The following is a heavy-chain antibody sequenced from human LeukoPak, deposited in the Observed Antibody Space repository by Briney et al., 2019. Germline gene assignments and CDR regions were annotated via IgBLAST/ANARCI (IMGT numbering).Heavy chain of an antibody. V-gene: IGHV1-8*03. D-gene: IGHD3-22*01. J-gene: IGHJ3*02. CDR2: MNPNSGNT. CDR1: GYTFTSYD. CDR3: ASGDTYYYDSSGYYGSVNDAFDI. Sequence: ASVKVSCKASGYTFTSYDINWVRQATGQGLEWMGWMNPNSGNTGYAQKFQGRVTITRNTSISTAYMELRSLSSEDTAVYYFASGDTYYYDSSGYYGSVNDAFDIWGQGPMVTVSS.